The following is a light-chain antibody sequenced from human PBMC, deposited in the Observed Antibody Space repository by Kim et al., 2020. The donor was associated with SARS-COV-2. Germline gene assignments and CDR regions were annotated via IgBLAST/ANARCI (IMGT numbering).Light chain of an antibody. CDR2: DVS. Sequence: QSALTQPASVSGSPGQSITLSCTGTSSDVGGYNYVSWYQQHPGKAPKLIIYDVSSRPSGVSNRFSGSKSGNTASLTISGLQAEDEADYYCSSYTSSSSLEVVGTGTKVTVL. V-gene: IGLV2-14*03. CDR1: SSDVGGYNY. J-gene: IGLJ1*01. CDR3: SSYTSSSSLEV.